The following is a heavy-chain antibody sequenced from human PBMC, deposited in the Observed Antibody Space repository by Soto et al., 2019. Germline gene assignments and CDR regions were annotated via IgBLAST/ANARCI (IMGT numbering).Heavy chain of an antibody. J-gene: IGHJ4*02. Sequence: PGGSLRLSCAASGFTFSSYAMSWVRQAPGKGLEWVSAISDSDGSTYYADSVKGRFTISRDNSKNTLYLQMNSLRAEDTAVYYCAKSGGYNYGYQETDYWGQGTLVTVSS. V-gene: IGHV3-23*01. D-gene: IGHD5-18*01. CDR2: ISDSDGST. CDR1: GFTFSSYA. CDR3: AKSGGYNYGYQETDY.